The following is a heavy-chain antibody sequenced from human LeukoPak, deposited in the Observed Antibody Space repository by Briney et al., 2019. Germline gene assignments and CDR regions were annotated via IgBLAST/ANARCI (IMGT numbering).Heavy chain of an antibody. CDR2: INHSGST. V-gene: IGHV4-34*01. J-gene: IGHJ4*02. D-gene: IGHD6-25*01. CDR1: GGSISSYY. Sequence: SETLSLTCTVSGGSISSYYWSWIRQPPGKGLEWIGEINHSGSTNYNPSLKSRVTISVDTSKNQFSLKLSSVTAADTAVYYCARARLGGGQRRPFDYWGQGTLVTVSS. CDR3: ARARLGGGQRRPFDY.